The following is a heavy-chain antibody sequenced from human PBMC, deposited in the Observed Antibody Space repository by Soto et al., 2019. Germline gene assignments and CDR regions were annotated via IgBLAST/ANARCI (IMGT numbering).Heavy chain of an antibody. V-gene: IGHV1-69*02. CDR2: IIPILGIA. Sequence: SVKVSCKASGGTFSSYTISWLRQAPGQGLEWMGRIIPILGIANYAQKFQGRVTITADKSTSTAYMELSSLRSEDTAVYYCARGNYYDSSGSLNWFDPWGQGTLVTVSS. J-gene: IGHJ5*02. D-gene: IGHD3-22*01. CDR1: GGTFSSYT. CDR3: ARGNYYDSSGSLNWFDP.